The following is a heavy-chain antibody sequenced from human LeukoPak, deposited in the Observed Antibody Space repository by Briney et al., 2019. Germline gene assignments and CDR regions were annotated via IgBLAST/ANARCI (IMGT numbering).Heavy chain of an antibody. CDR1: GGTFSSYA. CDR2: IIPIFGIA. CDR3: ARGEMATPFGY. D-gene: IGHD5-24*01. Sequence: SVKVSCKASGGTFSSYAISWVRQAPGQGLEWMGRIIPIFGIANYAQKFQGRVTITADKSTSTAYMELSSLRSEDTAVYYCARGEMATPFGYWGQGTLVTVSS. J-gene: IGHJ4*02. V-gene: IGHV1-69*04.